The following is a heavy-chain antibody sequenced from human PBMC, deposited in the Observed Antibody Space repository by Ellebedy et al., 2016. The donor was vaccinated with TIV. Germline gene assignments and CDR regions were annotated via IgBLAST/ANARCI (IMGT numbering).Heavy chain of an antibody. V-gene: IGHV1-2*02. J-gene: IGHJ4*02. Sequence: AASVKVSCKASGYTLSDYYIHWVRQAPGQGLEWMGWLNPHSGGTNYAQKFQVRVTMTRDTSINTAYMELSSLGSDDTALYFCARDGRDYYERSGHDYWGQGTLVTVSS. CDR2: LNPHSGGT. CDR1: GYTLSDYY. D-gene: IGHD3-22*01. CDR3: ARDGRDYYERSGHDY.